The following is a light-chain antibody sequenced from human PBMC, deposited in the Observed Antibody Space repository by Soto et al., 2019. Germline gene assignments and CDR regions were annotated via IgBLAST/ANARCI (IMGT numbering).Light chain of an antibody. CDR1: RSNIGRNT. CDR3: AAWDDSLSDYV. V-gene: IGLV1-44*01. Sequence: QPVLTQAPSASETPGQRVTISCSGGRSNIGRNTVNWYQQLPGTAPKLLIYRNNRRPSGVPDRFSGSKSGTSASLAISGLQSEDEADYYCAAWDDSLSDYVFGTGTKLTVL. CDR2: RNN. J-gene: IGLJ1*01.